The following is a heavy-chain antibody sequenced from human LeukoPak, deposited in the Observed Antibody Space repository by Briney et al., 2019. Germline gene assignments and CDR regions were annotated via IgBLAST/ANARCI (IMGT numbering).Heavy chain of an antibody. CDR1: GGSFSGYY. V-gene: IGHV4-59*10. J-gene: IGHJ6*03. CDR3: ARTSFDDYYYYHMDV. Sequence: PSETLSLTCAVYGGSFSGYYWSWIRQPAGKGLEWIGRIYTSGSTNYNPSLKSRVTISVDTSKNQFSLKLSSVTAADTAVYYCARTSFDDYYYYHMDVWGKGTTVSISS. D-gene: IGHD2-2*01. CDR2: IYTSGST.